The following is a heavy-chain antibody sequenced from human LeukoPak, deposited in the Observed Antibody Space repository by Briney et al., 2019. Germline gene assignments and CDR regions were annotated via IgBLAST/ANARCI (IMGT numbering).Heavy chain of an antibody. CDR2: INHSGST. D-gene: IGHD2-2*01. J-gene: IGHJ5*02. CDR3: ARARQYQLLST. V-gene: IGHV4-34*01. CDR1: GGSFSGYY. Sequence: SETLSLTCAVYGGSFSGYYWSWIRQHPGKGLEWIGEINHSGSTNYNPSLKSRVTISVDTSKNQFSLKLSSVTAADTAVYYCARARQYQLLSTWGRGTLVTVSS.